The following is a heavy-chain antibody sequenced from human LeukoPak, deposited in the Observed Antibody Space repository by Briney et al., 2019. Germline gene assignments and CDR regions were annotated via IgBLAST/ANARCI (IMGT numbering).Heavy chain of an antibody. CDR2: IYYSGST. CDR1: GVSISSGGSY. V-gene: IGHV4-39*02. D-gene: IGHD5-12*01. CDR3: ARVGYSGYDSSYYFDY. J-gene: IGHJ4*02. Sequence: SETLSLTCTVSGVSISSGGSYWGWLRQPPGKGLEWIGSIYYSGSTSCNPSLKSRVIISVDTSKNQFSLKLNSVTAADTAVYYCARVGYSGYDSSYYFDYWGQGTLVTVSS.